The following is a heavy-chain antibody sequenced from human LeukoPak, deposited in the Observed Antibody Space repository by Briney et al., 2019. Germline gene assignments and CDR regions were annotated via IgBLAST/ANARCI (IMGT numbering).Heavy chain of an antibody. D-gene: IGHD3-3*01. V-gene: IGHV3-7*03. CDR1: GFNLRGHW. CDR3: ARDQYDTWSRRGNFDS. Sequence: GGSLRLSCAASGFNLRGHWMSWVRQAPGKGLEWVANIKLDGSEKNYVDSVKGRFTISRDNTKNSLYLQMNNLRAEDTAVFYCARDQYDTWSRRGNFDSWGQGTLVIVSS. CDR2: IKLDGSEK. J-gene: IGHJ4*02.